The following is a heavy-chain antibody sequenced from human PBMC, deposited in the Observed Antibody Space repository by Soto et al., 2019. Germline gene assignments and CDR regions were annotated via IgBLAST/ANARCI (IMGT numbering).Heavy chain of an antibody. V-gene: IGHV4-30-2*01. CDR3: ASAFGGWPPDS. J-gene: IGHJ4*02. CDR1: GDTISTCGYT. D-gene: IGHD6-19*01. CDR2: TYHSGKP. Sequence: SETLSLTCDVSGDTISTCGYTWAWIRQPPGKALEWIGHTYHSGKPYYNPSLKSRVVISVDRSKNPISLNLTSVTAADTAVYYCASAFGGWPPDSWGPGTLVTVSS.